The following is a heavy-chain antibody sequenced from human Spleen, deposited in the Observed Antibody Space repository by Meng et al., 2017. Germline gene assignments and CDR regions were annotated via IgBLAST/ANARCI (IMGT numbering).Heavy chain of an antibody. V-gene: IGHV3-23*01. Sequence: GGSLRLSCVASEVTFTNSAMNWVRQAPGKGLEWVSAISASGISIYYADSVEGRFSISRDNSKNTLYLQMNRLRVEDTALYYCAKDMSSQHPEDAFDIWGQGTMVTVSS. CDR3: AKDMSSQHPEDAFDI. CDR1: EVTFTNSA. D-gene: IGHD1-14*01. CDR2: ISASGISI. J-gene: IGHJ3*02.